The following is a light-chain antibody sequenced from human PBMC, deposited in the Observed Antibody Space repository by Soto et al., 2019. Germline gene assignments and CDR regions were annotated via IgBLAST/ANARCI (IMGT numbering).Light chain of an antibody. Sequence: EIVLTQSPGTLSLSPGERATLSCRASQSVSSSYLAWYQQKPGQAPRLLIYGASSRATGIPDRFSGSGSGTDFTLTISRREPEDFAVYYCQQYGSSSPWTFGQGTKVEIK. J-gene: IGKJ1*01. CDR1: QSVSSSY. V-gene: IGKV3-20*01. CDR3: QQYGSSSPWT. CDR2: GAS.